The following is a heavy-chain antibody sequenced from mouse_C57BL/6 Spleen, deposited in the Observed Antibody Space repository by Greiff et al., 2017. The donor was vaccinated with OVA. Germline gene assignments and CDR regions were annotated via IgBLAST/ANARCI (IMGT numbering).Heavy chain of an antibody. J-gene: IGHJ2*01. V-gene: IGHV1-18*01. D-gene: IGHD4-1*01. Sequence: VQLQQSGPELVKPGASVKIPCKASGYTFTDYNMDWVKQSHGKSLEWIGDINPNNGGPIYNQKFKGKATLTVDKSSSTAYMELRSLTSEDTAVYYCARSNWDLYFDYWGQGTTLTVSS. CDR3: ARSNWDLYFDY. CDR1: GYTFTDYN. CDR2: INPNNGGP.